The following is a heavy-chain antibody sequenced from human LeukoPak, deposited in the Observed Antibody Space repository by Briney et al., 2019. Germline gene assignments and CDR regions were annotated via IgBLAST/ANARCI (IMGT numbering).Heavy chain of an antibody. Sequence: SETLSLTCTVSGGSISSSSYYWGWIRLPPGKGLEWIGSIYYSGSTYYNPSLKSRVTISVDTSKNQFSLKLSSVTAADTAVYYCARTYYDRFDYWGQGTLVTVSS. CDR2: IYYSGST. CDR1: GGSISSSSYY. V-gene: IGHV4-39*07. D-gene: IGHD3-22*01. CDR3: ARTYYDRFDY. J-gene: IGHJ4*02.